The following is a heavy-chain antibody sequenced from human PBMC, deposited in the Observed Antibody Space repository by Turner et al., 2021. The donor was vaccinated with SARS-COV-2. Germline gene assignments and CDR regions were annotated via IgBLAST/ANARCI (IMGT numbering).Heavy chain of an antibody. D-gene: IGHD3-10*01. V-gene: IGHV4-31*03. CDR2: IYYSGST. Sequence: QVQLQESGPGLVKPSQTLSLTCTVSGGSISSGAYYWSWIRQHPGKGLEWIGYIYYSGSTYYNPSLKSRVTISVDTSKNQFSLKLSSVTAADTAVYYCARGRGYYGSGSYYNPYYYGMDAWGQGTTVTVSS. CDR3: ARGRGYYGSGSYYNPYYYGMDA. J-gene: IGHJ6*02. CDR1: GGSISSGAYY.